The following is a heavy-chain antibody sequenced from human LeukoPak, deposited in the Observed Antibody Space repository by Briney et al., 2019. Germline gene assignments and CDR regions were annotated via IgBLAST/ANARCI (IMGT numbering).Heavy chain of an antibody. D-gene: IGHD6-13*01. V-gene: IGHV3-23*01. Sequence: GGSLRLSCAASGFTFSSYGMHWVRQAPGKELEWVSAISGSGGSTYYADSVKGRFTISRDNSKNTLYLQMNSLRAEDTAVYYCAKDGSSSSWYYFDYWGQGTLVTVSS. CDR3: AKDGSSSSWYYFDY. CDR2: ISGSGGST. J-gene: IGHJ4*02. CDR1: GFTFSSYG.